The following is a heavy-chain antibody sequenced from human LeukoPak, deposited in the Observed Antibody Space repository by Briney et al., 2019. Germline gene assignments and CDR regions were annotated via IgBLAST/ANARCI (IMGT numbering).Heavy chain of an antibody. Sequence: GGSLRLSCAASGFSFSSYSMNWVRQAPGKGLEWVAVISYDGSNKYYADSVKGRFTISRDNSKNTLYLQMNSLRAEDTAVYYCAQRGGLDYWGQGTLVTVSS. J-gene: IGHJ4*02. CDR2: ISYDGSNK. V-gene: IGHV3-30*03. CDR3: AQRGGLDY. D-gene: IGHD3-16*01. CDR1: GFSFSSYS.